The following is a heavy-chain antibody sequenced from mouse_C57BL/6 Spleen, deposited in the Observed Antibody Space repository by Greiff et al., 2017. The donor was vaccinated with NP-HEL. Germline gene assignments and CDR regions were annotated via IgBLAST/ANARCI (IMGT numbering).Heavy chain of an antibody. Sequence: EVQVVESGGGLVQPGGSLSLSCAASGFTFTDYYMSWVRQPPGKALEWLGFIRNKANGYTTEYSASVKGRFTISRDNSQSILYLQMNALRAEDSATYYCARPFITTVVEGYFDVWGTGTTVTVSS. CDR1: GFTFTDYY. D-gene: IGHD1-1*01. CDR2: IRNKANGYTT. V-gene: IGHV7-3*01. CDR3: ARPFITTVVEGYFDV. J-gene: IGHJ1*03.